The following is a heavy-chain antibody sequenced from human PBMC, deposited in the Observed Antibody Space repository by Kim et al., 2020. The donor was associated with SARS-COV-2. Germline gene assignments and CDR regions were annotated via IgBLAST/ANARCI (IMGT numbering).Heavy chain of an antibody. Sequence: TNYHPSLKRRVTISVDTSKNQFSLKLSSVTAADTAVYYCARVRNGVDYWGQGTLVTVSS. D-gene: IGHD2-8*01. CDR2: T. V-gene: IGHV4-59*01. J-gene: IGHJ4*02. CDR3: ARVRNGVDY.